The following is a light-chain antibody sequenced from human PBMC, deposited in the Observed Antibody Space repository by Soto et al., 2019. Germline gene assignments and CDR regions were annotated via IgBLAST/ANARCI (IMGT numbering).Light chain of an antibody. V-gene: IGKV1-39*01. J-gene: IGKJ4*01. CDR3: QQSYSTPPLT. Sequence: DIQMTQSPSSLSASVGDRVTITCRESQSISSYLNWYQQKPGNAPKLLIYAASSLQSGVPSRFSGSGSGTDFTLTISSLQPEDFATYYCQQSYSTPPLTFGGGTKVEIK. CDR1: QSISSY. CDR2: AAS.